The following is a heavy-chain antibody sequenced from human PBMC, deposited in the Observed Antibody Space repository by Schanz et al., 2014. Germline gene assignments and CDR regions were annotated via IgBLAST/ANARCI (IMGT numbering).Heavy chain of an antibody. D-gene: IGHD3-3*01. CDR3: ARFLARYQYYGVDV. V-gene: IGHV3-11*01. Sequence: QVQLVDSGGGLVKPGGSLRLSCAASGFTFSDYYMTWIRQAPGKGLEWVADISDSGDSTHYADSVKGRFTISRDNAKNSLFLQMNSLSAEDTAVYYCARFLARYQYYGVDVWGQGTTVIVSS. CDR2: ISDSGDST. CDR1: GFTFSDYY. J-gene: IGHJ6*02.